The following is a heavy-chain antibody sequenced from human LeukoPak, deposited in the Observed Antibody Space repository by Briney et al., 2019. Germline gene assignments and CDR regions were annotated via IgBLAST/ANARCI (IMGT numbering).Heavy chain of an antibody. Sequence: SETLSLTCTVSGGSISSGAYYWSWIRQHPGKGLEWIGYIYYSGSTYYNPSLKSRVTISVDKSKNQFSLKLSSVTAADTAVYYCARVGPYYYYGMDVWGQGTTVTVSS. CDR1: GGSISSGAYY. V-gene: IGHV4-31*03. J-gene: IGHJ6*02. CDR2: IYYSGST. CDR3: ARVGPYYYYGMDV.